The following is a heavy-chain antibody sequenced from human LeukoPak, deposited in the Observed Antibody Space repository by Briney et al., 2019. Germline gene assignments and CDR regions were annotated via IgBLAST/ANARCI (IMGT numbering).Heavy chain of an antibody. D-gene: IGHD1-14*01. J-gene: IGHJ6*02. V-gene: IGHV1-8*01. Sequence: GASVKVSCKASGYTFTSYDINWVRQATGQGLEWMGWMNPNSGNTGYAQKFQCRVTMTRNTSISTAYMELSSLRSEDTAVYYCARRMAGIYYYYYGMDVWGQGTTVTVSS. CDR2: MNPNSGNT. CDR3: ARRMAGIYYYYYGMDV. CDR1: GYTFTSYD.